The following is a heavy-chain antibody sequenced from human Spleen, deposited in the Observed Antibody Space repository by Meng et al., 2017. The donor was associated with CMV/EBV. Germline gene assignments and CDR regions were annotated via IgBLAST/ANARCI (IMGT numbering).Heavy chain of an antibody. J-gene: IGHJ4*02. D-gene: IGHD3-16*01. CDR1: GYTFTSYL. Sequence: ASVKVSCKASGYTFTSYLISWVRQAPGQGLEWMGWISAYNNIKYAQKFRGRVTMTADISTTTAYMELTNLKSDDTALYYCTRDQRSWGGDSYSDYWGQGTLVTVSS. CDR3: TRDQRSWGGDSYSDY. CDR2: ISAYNNI. V-gene: IGHV1-18*01.